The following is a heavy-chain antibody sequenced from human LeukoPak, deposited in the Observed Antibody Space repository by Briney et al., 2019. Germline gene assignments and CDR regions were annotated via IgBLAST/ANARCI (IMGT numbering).Heavy chain of an antibody. Sequence: SETLPLTCAVYGGSFSGYYWSWIRQPPGKGLEWIGEINHSGSTNYNPSLKSRVTISVDTSKNQFSLKLSSVTAADTAVYYCARGPTFYGSDSDYWGQGTLVTVSS. CDR2: INHSGST. CDR3: ARGPTFYGSDSDY. D-gene: IGHD3-10*01. J-gene: IGHJ4*02. CDR1: GGSFSGYY. V-gene: IGHV4-34*01.